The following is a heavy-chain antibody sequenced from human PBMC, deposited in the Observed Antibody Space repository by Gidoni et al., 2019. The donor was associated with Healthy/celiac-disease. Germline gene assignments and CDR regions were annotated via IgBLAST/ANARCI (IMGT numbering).Heavy chain of an antibody. V-gene: IGHV4-59*08. Sequence: QVQLQESGPGLVKPSETLSLTCTVSGGSISSYYWSWIRQPPGTGLEWIGYIYYSGSTNYNPSLKSRVTISVDTSKNQFSLKLSSVTAADTAVYYCARRYCSGGSCYKGLAFDIWGQGTMVTVSS. D-gene: IGHD2-15*01. CDR3: ARRYCSGGSCYKGLAFDI. J-gene: IGHJ3*02. CDR2: IYYSGST. CDR1: GGSISSYY.